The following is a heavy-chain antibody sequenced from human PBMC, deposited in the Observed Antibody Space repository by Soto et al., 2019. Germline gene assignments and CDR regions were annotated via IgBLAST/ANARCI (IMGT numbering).Heavy chain of an antibody. Sequence: LRLSCAASGFTFSGYWMHWVRQVPGKGLVWVSLINSDGSSTANADSVKGRLTISRDNAKNTLYLQMNSLRPDDTAVYYCARGRTEATTGGIDYWGQGTLVTVSS. J-gene: IGHJ4*02. D-gene: IGHD2-8*02. V-gene: IGHV3-74*01. CDR2: INSDGSST. CDR3: ARGRTEATTGGIDY. CDR1: GFTFSGYW.